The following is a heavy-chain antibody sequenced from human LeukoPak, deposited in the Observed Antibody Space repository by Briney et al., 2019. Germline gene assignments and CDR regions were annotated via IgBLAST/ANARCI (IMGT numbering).Heavy chain of an antibody. Sequence: GGSLRLSCAASGFTFDDYGMSWVRQAPGKGLEWVSGINWNGGSTGYADSVKGRFTISRDNAKNSLYLQMNSLRAEDTALYHCARDSFSDSSSHIDYWGQGTLVTVSS. V-gene: IGHV3-20*01. CDR2: INWNGGST. CDR1: GFTFDDYG. J-gene: IGHJ4*02. D-gene: IGHD3-22*01. CDR3: ARDSFSDSSSHIDY.